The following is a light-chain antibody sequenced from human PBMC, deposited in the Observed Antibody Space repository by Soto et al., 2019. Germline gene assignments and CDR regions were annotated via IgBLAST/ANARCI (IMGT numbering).Light chain of an antibody. V-gene: IGKV3-15*01. CDR1: RSVSSN. CDR3: QQYNNWPPT. CDR2: GAS. J-gene: IGKJ4*01. Sequence: EIVMTQSPATLSVSPGERATLSCSASRSVSSNLAWYQQKPGQAPRLLIYGASTRATGIPARFSGSGSGTEFTLTISSLQSEDFAVYYCQQYNNWPPTFGGGTKVDIK.